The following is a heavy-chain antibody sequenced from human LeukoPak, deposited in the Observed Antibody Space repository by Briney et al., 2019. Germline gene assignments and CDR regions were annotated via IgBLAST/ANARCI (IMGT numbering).Heavy chain of an antibody. CDR3: VRGYYEITGYWYFDY. CDR2: IYYSGST. V-gene: IGHV4-39*01. D-gene: IGHD3-22*01. Sequence: PSETLSLTCTVSGGSISSSTHYWGWIRQPPGKGLEWMGRIYYSGSTYYNPPLESRVTISVDTSKNQFSLKLSSVNAAETAVYYCVRGYYEITGYWYFDYWGQGTLVTVSS. J-gene: IGHJ4*02. CDR1: GGSISSSTHY.